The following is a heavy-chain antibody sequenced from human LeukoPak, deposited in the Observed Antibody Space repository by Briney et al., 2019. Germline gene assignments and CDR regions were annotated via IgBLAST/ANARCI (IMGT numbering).Heavy chain of an antibody. D-gene: IGHD6-13*01. CDR3: ARDQYSSSWGRIKYYFDY. Sequence: PGGSLRLSCAASGFTFSSYSMNWVRQAPGKGLEWVSSISSSSSYIYYADSVKGRFTISRDNAKNSPYLQMNSLRAEDTAVYYCARDQYSSSWGRIKYYFDYWGQGTLVTVSS. CDR2: ISSSSSYI. CDR1: GFTFSSYS. J-gene: IGHJ4*02. V-gene: IGHV3-21*01.